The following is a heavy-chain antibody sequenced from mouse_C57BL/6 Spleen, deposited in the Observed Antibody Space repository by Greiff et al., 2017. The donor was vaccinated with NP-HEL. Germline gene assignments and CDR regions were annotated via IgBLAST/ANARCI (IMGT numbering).Heavy chain of an antibody. J-gene: IGHJ2*01. Sequence: ESGPGLVKPSQSLSLTCSVTGYSITSGYYWNWIRQFPGNKLEWMGYISYDGSNNYNPSLKNRISITRDTSKNQFFLKLNSVTTEDTATYYCAREGSSGYHFDYWGQGTTLTVSS. D-gene: IGHD3-2*02. V-gene: IGHV3-6*01. CDR2: ISYDGSN. CDR1: GYSITSGYY. CDR3: AREGSSGYHFDY.